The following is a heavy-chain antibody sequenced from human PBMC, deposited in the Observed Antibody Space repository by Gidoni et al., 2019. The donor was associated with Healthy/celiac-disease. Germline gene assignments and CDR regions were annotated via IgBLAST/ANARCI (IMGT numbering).Heavy chain of an antibody. CDR2: IKQDGSEK. Sequence: EVQLVESGGGLVQPGGSLRLSCAASGFTFSSYWMSWVRQAPGKGLEWVANIKQDGSEKYYVDSVKGRFTISRDNAKNSLYLQMNSLRAEDTAVYYCASSPSSSPSGDYYYYYYMDVWGKGTTVTVSS. D-gene: IGHD6-6*01. V-gene: IGHV3-7*03. CDR1: GFTFSSYW. CDR3: ASSPSSSPSGDYYYYYYMDV. J-gene: IGHJ6*03.